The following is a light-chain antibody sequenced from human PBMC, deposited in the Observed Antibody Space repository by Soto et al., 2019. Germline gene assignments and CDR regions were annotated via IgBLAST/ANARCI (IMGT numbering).Light chain of an antibody. CDR3: AAWDDSLNGVV. Sequence: QSVLTQPPSASRTPGQRVTISCSGSSSNIGSNTVNWYQQLPGTAPKLLIYSNNQRPSGVPDRFSGSKSGTSASLAISGLQSEDEADYYCAAWDDSLNGVVFGGGTKLT. V-gene: IGLV1-44*01. J-gene: IGLJ2*01. CDR1: SSNIGSNT. CDR2: SNN.